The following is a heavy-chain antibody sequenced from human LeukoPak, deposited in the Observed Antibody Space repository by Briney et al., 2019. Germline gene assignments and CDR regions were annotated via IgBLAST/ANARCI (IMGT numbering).Heavy chain of an antibody. V-gene: IGHV1-69*13. CDR3: ARAPYSSGWYGGWFDP. CDR1: GGTFSSYA. D-gene: IGHD6-19*01. Sequence: ASVKVSCKASGGTFSSYAISWVRQAPGQGLEWMGGIIPIFGTANYAQKFQGRVTITADESTSTAYMELSSLRSEDTAVYYCARAPYSSGWYGGWFDPWGREPWSPSPQ. J-gene: IGHJ5*02. CDR2: IIPIFGTA.